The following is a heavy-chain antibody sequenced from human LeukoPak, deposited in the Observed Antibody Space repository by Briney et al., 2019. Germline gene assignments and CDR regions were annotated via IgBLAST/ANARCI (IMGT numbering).Heavy chain of an antibody. CDR3: ARGGGEVDY. Sequence: GGSLRLSCAASGFTFSSYSMNWVRQAPGKGLEWVSSISSSSSYIYYADSVKGRFTISGDNAKNSLYLQMNSLRAEDTAVFYCARGGGEVDYWGQGTLVTVSS. D-gene: IGHD3-16*01. V-gene: IGHV3-21*01. CDR1: GFTFSSYS. CDR2: ISSSSSYI. J-gene: IGHJ4*02.